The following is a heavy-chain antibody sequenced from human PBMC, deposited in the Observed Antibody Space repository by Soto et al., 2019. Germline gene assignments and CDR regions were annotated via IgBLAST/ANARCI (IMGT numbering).Heavy chain of an antibody. V-gene: IGHV3-33*01. CDR1: GFTFSSYV. Sequence: GGSLRLSCAASGFTFSSYVMHWVRQAPGKGLEWVAVIWYDGSNKYYADSVKGRFTISRDNSKNTLYLQMNSLRAEDTAVYYCARELARWFGDNTSYYGMDVWGQGTTVTVSS. D-gene: IGHD3-10*01. CDR2: IWYDGSNK. J-gene: IGHJ6*02. CDR3: ARELARWFGDNTSYYGMDV.